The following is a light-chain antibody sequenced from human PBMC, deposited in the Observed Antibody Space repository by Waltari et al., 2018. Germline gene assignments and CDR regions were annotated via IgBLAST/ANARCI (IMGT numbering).Light chain of an antibody. Sequence: SSELTQDPAVSVALGQTVRITCQGDSLRGYYASWYQQKPGQAPVLVIYGKNNRPSGIPDRFSGSSSGNTASLTITGAQAEDEAEYYCYSRDSCGDHLRVFGAGTKVTVL. CDR3: YSRDSCGDHLRV. J-gene: IGLJ1*01. V-gene: IGLV3-19*01. CDR2: GKN. CDR1: SLRGYY.